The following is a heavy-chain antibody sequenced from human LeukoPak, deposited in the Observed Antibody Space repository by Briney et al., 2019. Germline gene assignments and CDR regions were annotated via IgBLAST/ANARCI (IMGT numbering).Heavy chain of an antibody. J-gene: IGHJ4*02. CDR2: IRSKAYGGTT. D-gene: IGHD6-13*01. CDR1: GFTFSSYE. V-gene: IGHV3-49*04. Sequence: PGGSLRLSCAASGFTFSSYEMNWVRQAPGKGLEWVGFIRSKAYGGTTEYAASVKGRFTISRDDSKSIAYLQMNSLKTEDTAVYYCTRDLSGYSSSWSFAQFDYWGQGTLVTVSS. CDR3: TRDLSGYSSSWSFAQFDY.